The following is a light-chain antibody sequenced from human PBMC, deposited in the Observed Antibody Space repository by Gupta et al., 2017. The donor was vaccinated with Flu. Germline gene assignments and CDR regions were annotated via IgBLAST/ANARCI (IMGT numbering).Light chain of an antibody. V-gene: IGKV4-1*01. CDR3: QQHYKSPPCT. Sequence: IVLTQSPASLAVSLGERATINCRSTQSVLYSSNNKNYLAWYQQKPGQPPKLLIYWASTREAGVPDSFSGSGCGKDVTLTTSSRQEEDVAVYYCQQHYKSPPCTFGQGTKVEIK. J-gene: IGKJ2*02. CDR1: QSVLYSSNNKNY. CDR2: WAS.